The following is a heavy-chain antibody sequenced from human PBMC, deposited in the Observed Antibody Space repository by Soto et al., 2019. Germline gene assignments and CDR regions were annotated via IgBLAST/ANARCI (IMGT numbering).Heavy chain of an antibody. CDR3: AGDSGSGSYYRYYYYGMDV. J-gene: IGHJ6*02. V-gene: IGHV4-4*07. D-gene: IGHD3-10*01. CDR2: IYTSGST. Sequence: PSETLSLTCTVSGGSISSYYWSWIRQPAGKGLEWIGRIYTSGSTNYNPSLKSRVTMSVDTSKNQFSLKLSSVTAADTAVYYCAGDSGSGSYYRYYYYGMDVWGQGTTVTVS. CDR1: GGSISSYY.